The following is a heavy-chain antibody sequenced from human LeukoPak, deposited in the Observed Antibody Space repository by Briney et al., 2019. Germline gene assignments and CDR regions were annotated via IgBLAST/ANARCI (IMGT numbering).Heavy chain of an antibody. CDR2: ISTDGRDI. CDR3: ARDAQIAAAAYYLDY. V-gene: IGHV3-30*04. D-gene: IGHD6-13*01. CDR1: GFTFSRYP. J-gene: IGHJ4*02. Sequence: PGGSLRLSCAASGFTFSRYPMQWVRQAPGKGLEWVAVISTDGRDIKYADSVKGRFTISRDNSKNTLSLQMNSLRGDDTAVYYCARDAQIAAAAYYLDYWGQGTLVTVSS.